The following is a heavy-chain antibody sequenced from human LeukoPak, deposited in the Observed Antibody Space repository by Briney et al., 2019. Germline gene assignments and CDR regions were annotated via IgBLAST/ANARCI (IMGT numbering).Heavy chain of an antibody. V-gene: IGHV4-39*07. CDR3: ARERRGPITMIVVVMYVWDY. CDR1: AGSFSSDDYY. J-gene: IGHJ4*02. CDR2: IYYSGST. Sequence: SETLSLTCTVSAGSFSSDDYYWGWIRQPPGKGLEWIGSIYYSGSTYYNPSLKSRVTISVDTSKNQFSLKLSSVTAADTAVYYCARERRGPITMIVVVMYVWDYWGQGTLVTVSS. D-gene: IGHD3-22*01.